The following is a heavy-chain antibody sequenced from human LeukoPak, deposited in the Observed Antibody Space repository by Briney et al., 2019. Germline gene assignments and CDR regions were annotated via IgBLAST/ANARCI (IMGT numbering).Heavy chain of an antibody. J-gene: IGHJ4*02. CDR1: GASISNYY. D-gene: IGHD2-21*01. V-gene: IGHV4-59*01. CDR3: ARCTGVVRGLDY. CDR2: IYYTGSA. Sequence: KTSETLSLTCTVSGASISNYYWNWIRQPPGKGPEWIGYIYYTGSANYNPSLKSRVTISGDTSKNQFSLNLTSVTAADTAVYYCARCTGVVRGLDYWGQGTLVTVSS.